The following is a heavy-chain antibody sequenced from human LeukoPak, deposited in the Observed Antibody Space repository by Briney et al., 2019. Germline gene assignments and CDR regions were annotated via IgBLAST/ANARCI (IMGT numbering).Heavy chain of an antibody. V-gene: IGHV4-4*07. Sequence: PSETLSLTCTVSGGSISSYYWSWIRQPPGKGLEWIGRIYTSGSTNYNPSLKSRVTMSVDTSKNQFSLKLSSVTAADTAVYYCARDQTYYDSSGYSLYAFDIWGQGTMVTVSS. CDR1: GGSISSYY. CDR3: ARDQTYYDSSGYSLYAFDI. CDR2: IYTSGST. J-gene: IGHJ3*02. D-gene: IGHD3-22*01.